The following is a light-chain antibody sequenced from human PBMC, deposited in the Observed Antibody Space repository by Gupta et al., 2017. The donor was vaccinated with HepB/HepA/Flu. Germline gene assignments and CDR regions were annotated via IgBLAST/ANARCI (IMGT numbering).Light chain of an antibody. V-gene: IGKV1-5*03. J-gene: IGKJ1*01. CDR2: KES. CDR3: HQDRVYSVGT. Sequence: DIQMTQSPSTLSGSVGDRGTSTCRASQNISNWLAWYQQKPGKAPNLLIYKESTLQSGVQSRFSGGGDGKEVTLTISSRQQDDFATYYCHQDRVYSVGTFGQGTKVEIK. CDR1: QNISNW.